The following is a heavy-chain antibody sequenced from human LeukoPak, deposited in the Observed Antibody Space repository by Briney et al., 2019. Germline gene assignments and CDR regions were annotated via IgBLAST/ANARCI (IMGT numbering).Heavy chain of an antibody. V-gene: IGHV3-30*03. CDR1: GFTFSSYG. Sequence: GRSLRPSCAASGFTFSSYGMHWVRQAPGKGLEWVAVISYDGSNKYYADSVKGRFTISRDNSKNTLYLQMNSLRAEDTAVYYCSSGFGELLQIDYWGQGTLVTVSS. CDR3: SSGFGELLQIDY. D-gene: IGHD3-10*01. CDR2: ISYDGSNK. J-gene: IGHJ4*02.